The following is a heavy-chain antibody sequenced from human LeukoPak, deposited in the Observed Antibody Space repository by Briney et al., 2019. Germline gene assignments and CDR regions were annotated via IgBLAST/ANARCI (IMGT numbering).Heavy chain of an antibody. CDR2: VFYSGST. D-gene: IGHD3-10*01. Sequence: SETLSLTCTVSGGSISSYYWSWIRQPPGKGLEWIGYVFYSGSTNYNPSLKSRVTISVDTSKNQFSLKLNSVTAADTAVYYCARLSYYYYYMDVWGRGTTVTVSS. V-gene: IGHV4-59*08. J-gene: IGHJ6*03. CDR3: ARLSYYYYYMDV. CDR1: GGSISSYY.